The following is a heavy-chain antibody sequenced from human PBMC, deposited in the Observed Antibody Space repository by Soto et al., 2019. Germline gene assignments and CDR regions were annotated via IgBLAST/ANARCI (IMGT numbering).Heavy chain of an antibody. CDR2: IKQDGTEK. V-gene: IGHV3-7*01. J-gene: IGHJ4*02. CDR1: GFTFSNYW. Sequence: EVQLVESGGGLVQPGGSLRLSCAASGFTFSNYWMSWVRQAPGKGLEWVANIKQDGTEKNYVDSVRGRFPISRDNAKNTLDLQMTSLTAEDKAVYYCASVAIWGQGNLVTVSS. CDR3: ASVAI. D-gene: IGHD5-12*01.